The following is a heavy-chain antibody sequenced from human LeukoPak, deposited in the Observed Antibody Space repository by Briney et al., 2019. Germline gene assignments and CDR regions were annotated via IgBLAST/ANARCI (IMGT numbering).Heavy chain of an antibody. Sequence: GGSLRLSCAASGFTFSSYAMIWVRQAPGKGLEWVSVISGSGDTTYYAESVKGRFTISRDNSKNTLYVQMNSLRAEDTAVYYCAKFRLPSTVATAMIHSYFFDYWGQGTLVTVSS. J-gene: IGHJ4*02. V-gene: IGHV3-23*01. CDR2: ISGSGDTT. CDR3: AKFRLPSTVATAMIHSYFFDY. CDR1: GFTFSSYA. D-gene: IGHD5-18*01.